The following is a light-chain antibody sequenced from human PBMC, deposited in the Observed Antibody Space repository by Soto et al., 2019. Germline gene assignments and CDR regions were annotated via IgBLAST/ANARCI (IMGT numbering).Light chain of an antibody. J-gene: IGLJ1*01. CDR2: GNS. Sequence: QSVLTQPPSVSAAPGQKVTISCSGTNSNIGNNYVSWYQQLPGTAPKVLIYGNSNRPSGVPDRFSGSKSGTSASLAITGLQAEDEADYYCQSYDSSLSGFVFGTGTQLTVL. CDR3: QSYDSSLSGFV. V-gene: IGLV1-40*01. CDR1: NSNIGNNY.